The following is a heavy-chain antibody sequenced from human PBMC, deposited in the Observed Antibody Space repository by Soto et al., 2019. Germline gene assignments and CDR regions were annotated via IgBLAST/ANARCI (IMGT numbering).Heavy chain of an antibody. J-gene: IGHJ4*02. Sequence: SETLSLTCTVSGGSVSNSNCYWGWIRQSPGKGLEWIGSVYYRGRSYSKSSVKSRVTISVDTSKNQFSLNLNSVAASDTAVYYCVSQRTSVLTQAYFDYWGPGALVTVYS. CDR1: GGSVSNSNCY. CDR2: VYYRGRS. D-gene: IGHD2-8*01. V-gene: IGHV4-39*01. CDR3: VSQRTSVLTQAYFDY.